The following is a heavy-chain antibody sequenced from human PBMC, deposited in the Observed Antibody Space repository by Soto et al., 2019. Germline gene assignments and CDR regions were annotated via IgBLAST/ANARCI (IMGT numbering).Heavy chain of an antibody. CDR3: ARAHDSSGSYMFSLGY. J-gene: IGHJ4*02. Sequence: QVQLVESGGGVVQPGRSLRLSCAASGFTFSSYAMHWVRQTPGKGLEWVAVISYDGSNKYYADSVKGRFTISRDNSKHTLYLQMNSLRAEDTAVYYCARAHDSSGSYMFSLGYWVQGTLVTVSS. D-gene: IGHD3-22*01. V-gene: IGHV3-30-3*01. CDR2: ISYDGSNK. CDR1: GFTFSSYA.